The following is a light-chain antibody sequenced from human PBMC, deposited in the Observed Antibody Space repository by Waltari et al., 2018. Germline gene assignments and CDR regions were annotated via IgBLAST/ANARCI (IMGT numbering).Light chain of an antibody. Sequence: EVVMTQSPATQSVSPGERASLSCRASQSIATNLAWYQQKPGQPPRLLVYDASTRAPSIPARFKGSGSGTEFTLTISSLQSEDSAVYYCQQYNRWPPITFGQGTRLEI. V-gene: IGKV3-15*01. CDR1: QSIATN. J-gene: IGKJ5*01. CDR3: QQYNRWPPIT. CDR2: DAS.